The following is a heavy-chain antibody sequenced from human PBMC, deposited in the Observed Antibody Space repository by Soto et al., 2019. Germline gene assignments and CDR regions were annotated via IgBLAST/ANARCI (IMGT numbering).Heavy chain of an antibody. CDR2: IYYLGST. V-gene: IGHV4-59*01. Sequence: SETLSLTCSVSGGSMSEYFLSWIRQSPGKGLEWIGYIYYLGSTDYNPSLKSRGTISVDTSKRQFSLRLTSVTAADTAVYYCARDGYDGSGSPYPAYWGPGTQVTVSS. J-gene: IGHJ4*02. CDR1: GGSMSEYF. D-gene: IGHD3-10*01. CDR3: ARDGYDGSGSPYPAY.